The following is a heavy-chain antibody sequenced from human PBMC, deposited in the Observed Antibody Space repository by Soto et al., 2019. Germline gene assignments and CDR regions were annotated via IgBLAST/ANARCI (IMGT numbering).Heavy chain of an antibody. Sequence: EVQLVESGGGLVRPRGSLRLSCAASGFTFSSYWMHWVRQAPGKGLVWVSRMNEDGGTTDYADSVKGRFTISRDNAKNTLYLQMNSLRVEDTAVYYCASDLSGRADVWGHGTTVTVSS. V-gene: IGHV3-74*02. CDR2: MNEDGGTT. D-gene: IGHD3-10*01. CDR1: GFTFSSYW. J-gene: IGHJ6*02. CDR3: ASDLSGRADV.